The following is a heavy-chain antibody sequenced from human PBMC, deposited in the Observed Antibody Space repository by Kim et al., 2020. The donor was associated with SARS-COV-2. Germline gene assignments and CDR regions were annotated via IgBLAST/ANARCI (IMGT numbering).Heavy chain of an antibody. Sequence: SETLSLTCTVSGGSISSYYWSWIRQPPGKGLEWIGYIYYSGSTNYNPSLKSRVTISVDTSKNQFSLKLSSVTAADTAVYYCARAFLGEYSSGWYYFDYWGQGTLVTVSS. CDR3: ARAFLGEYSSGWYYFDY. CDR2: IYYSGST. J-gene: IGHJ4*02. CDR1: GGSISSYY. V-gene: IGHV4-59*13. D-gene: IGHD6-19*01.